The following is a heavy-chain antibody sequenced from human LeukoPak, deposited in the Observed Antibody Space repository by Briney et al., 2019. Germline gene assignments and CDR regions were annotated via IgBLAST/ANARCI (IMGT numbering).Heavy chain of an antibody. V-gene: IGHV1-46*01. CDR1: GYTFTSYY. CDR3: ARASPGGWFDP. D-gene: IGHD3-10*01. J-gene: IGHJ5*02. Sequence: GASVKVSCKASGYTFTSYYMHWVQQAPGQGLEWMGIINPSGGSTSYAQKFQGRVTMTRDTSTSTVYMELSSLRSEDTAVYYCARASPGGWFDPWGQGTLVTVSS. CDR2: INPSGGST.